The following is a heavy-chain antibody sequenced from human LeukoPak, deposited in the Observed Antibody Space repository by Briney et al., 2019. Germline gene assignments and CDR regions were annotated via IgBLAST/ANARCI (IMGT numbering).Heavy chain of an antibody. D-gene: IGHD1-14*01. CDR2: INHSGST. J-gene: IGHJ5*02. V-gene: IGHV4-34*01. Sequence: SETLSLTCAVYGGSFSGYYWSWIRQPPGKGLEWIAEINHSGSTNYNPSLKSRVTISVDTSKNQFSLKLSSVTAADTAVYYCARAVAFPHRKRGHANWFDPWGQGTLVTVSS. CDR1: GGSFSGYY. CDR3: ARAVAFPHRKRGHANWFDP.